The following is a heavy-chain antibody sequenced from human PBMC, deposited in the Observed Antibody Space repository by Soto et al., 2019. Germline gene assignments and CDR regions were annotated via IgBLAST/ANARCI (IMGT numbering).Heavy chain of an antibody. V-gene: IGHV1-46*03. D-gene: IGHD3-10*01. J-gene: IGHJ6*03. Sequence: ASVKVSCKASGYTFTSHYMHWVRQAPGQGLEWMGIINPSGGSTSYAQKFQGRVTMTRDTSTSTVYMELSSLRSEDTAVYYCARDSRYYGSGSYTYYYYLEVWGKGTTVTVPS. CDR1: GYTFTSHY. CDR2: INPSGGST. CDR3: ARDSRYYGSGSYTYYYYLEV.